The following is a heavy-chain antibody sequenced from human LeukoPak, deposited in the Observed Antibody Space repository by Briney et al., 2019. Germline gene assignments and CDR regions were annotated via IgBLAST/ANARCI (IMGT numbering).Heavy chain of an antibody. D-gene: IGHD3-3*01. V-gene: IGHV3-7*01. J-gene: IGHJ4*02. CDR2: IKQDGSEK. CDR3: ARDTYYDFWSGYYSGGLDY. CDR1: GFTFSSYA. Sequence: GGSLRLSCAASGFTFSSYAMHWVRQAPGKGLEWVANIKQDGSEKYYVDSVKGRFTISRDNAKNSLYLQMNSLRAEDTAVYYCARDTYYDFWSGYYSGGLDYWGQGTLVTVSS.